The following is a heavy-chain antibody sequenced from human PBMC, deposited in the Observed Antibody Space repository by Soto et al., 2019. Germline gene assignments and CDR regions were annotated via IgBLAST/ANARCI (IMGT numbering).Heavy chain of an antibody. Sequence: PSETLSLTCTVSGGSISSYYWSWIRQPPGKGLEWIGYIYYSGSTNYNPSLKSRVTISVDTSKNQFSLKLSSVTAADTAVYYCARGIEGWYQGRYYYGMDVWGQRTTDTVSS. J-gene: IGHJ6*02. D-gene: IGHD6-19*01. CDR3: ARGIEGWYQGRYYYGMDV. CDR2: IYYSGST. V-gene: IGHV4-59*01. CDR1: GGSISSYY.